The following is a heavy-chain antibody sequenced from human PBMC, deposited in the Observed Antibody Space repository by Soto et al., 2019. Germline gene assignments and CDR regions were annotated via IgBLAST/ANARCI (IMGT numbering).Heavy chain of an antibody. J-gene: IGHJ6*02. CDR2: ISYDGSNK. CDR3: ERGRKYDFWSGYYRGQDYYYYGMDV. Sequence: QVQLVESGGGVVQPGRSLRLSCAASGFTFSSYAMHWVRQAPGKGLEWVAVISYDGSNKYYADSVKGRFTISRDNSKNTLYLQMNSLRAEDTAVYYCERGRKYDFWSGYYRGQDYYYYGMDVWGQGTTVTVSS. V-gene: IGHV3-30-3*01. CDR1: GFTFSSYA. D-gene: IGHD3-3*01.